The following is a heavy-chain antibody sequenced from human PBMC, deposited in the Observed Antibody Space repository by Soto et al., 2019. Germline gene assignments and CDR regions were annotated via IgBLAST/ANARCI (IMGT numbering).Heavy chain of an antibody. D-gene: IGHD3-16*01. CDR2: ISGGGGT. Sequence: EVQVVDSGGGSVQPGGSLRLSCAASGFPFSTFEMNWVRQARGKGLEWLSYISGGGGTYYAESVKCRFTISRDNAKNSLYLQMTSLRVEDTAVYFCGGGGLSYFDHWGQGARVTVSS. V-gene: IGHV3-48*03. CDR1: GFPFSTFE. J-gene: IGHJ4*02. CDR3: GGGGLSYFDH.